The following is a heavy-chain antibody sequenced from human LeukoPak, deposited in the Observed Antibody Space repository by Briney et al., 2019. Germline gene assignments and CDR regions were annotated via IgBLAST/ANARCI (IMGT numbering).Heavy chain of an antibody. CDR1: GGSISGSSYH. Sequence: PSETLSLTCTVSGGSISGSSYHWGWIRQPPGKGLEWIGSIYYSGSTYYNPFLKSRVTISVDTSKNQFSLKLNSVTATDTAVYYCARHYGLWGQGTLVTVSS. D-gene: IGHD3-10*01. J-gene: IGHJ4*02. V-gene: IGHV4-39*01. CDR2: IYYSGST. CDR3: ARHYGL.